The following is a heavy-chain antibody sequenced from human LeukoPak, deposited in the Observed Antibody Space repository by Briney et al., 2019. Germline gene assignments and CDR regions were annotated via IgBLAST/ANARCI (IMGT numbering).Heavy chain of an antibody. Sequence: SETLSLTCTVSGGSISSSSYYWGWIRQPPGKGLEWIGSIYYSGSTYYNPSLKSRVTISVDTSKNQFSLKLSSVTAADTAVYYCARHDCSGGSCPKNINWFDPWGQGTLVTVSS. V-gene: IGHV4-39*01. J-gene: IGHJ5*02. CDR2: IYYSGST. CDR3: ARHDCSGGSCPKNINWFDP. D-gene: IGHD2-15*01. CDR1: GGSISSSSYY.